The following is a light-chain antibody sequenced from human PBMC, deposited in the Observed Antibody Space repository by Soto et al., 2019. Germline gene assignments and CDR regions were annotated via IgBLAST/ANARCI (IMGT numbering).Light chain of an antibody. CDR2: KAS. Sequence: DIQMTQSPSTLPASVGDRVTITCRASQNIRTWLAWYQQKPGKAPKVLISKASTLESGVPSRFSGSGSETEFTLTITSLQPEDFATYYCQQYNSNSPTFGQGTKVDIK. CDR1: QNIRTW. V-gene: IGKV1-5*03. J-gene: IGKJ1*01. CDR3: QQYNSNSPT.